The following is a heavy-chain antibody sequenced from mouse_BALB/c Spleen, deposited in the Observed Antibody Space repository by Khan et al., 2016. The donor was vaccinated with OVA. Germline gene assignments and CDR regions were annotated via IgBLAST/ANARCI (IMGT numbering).Heavy chain of an antibody. CDR1: GYSFTGYF. Sequence: EVQLQESGPELVKPGASVKISCKASGYSFTGYFMNWVMQSHGKSLEWIGRINPHIGETFYNQKFKGKATLTVDESSSTAHMELRSLASEDAAVYYCARTYGSDFDNWGQGTILTVSS. D-gene: IGHD1-1*01. CDR2: INPHIGET. V-gene: IGHV1-20*02. J-gene: IGHJ2*01. CDR3: ARTYGSDFDN.